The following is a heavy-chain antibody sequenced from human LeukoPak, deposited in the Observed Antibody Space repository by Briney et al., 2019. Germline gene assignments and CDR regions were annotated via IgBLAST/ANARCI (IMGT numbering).Heavy chain of an antibody. V-gene: IGHV1-69*13. D-gene: IGHD3-9*01. J-gene: IGHJ5*02. Sequence: SVKVSCKASGGTFSSYAISWVRQAPGQGPEWMGGIIPIFGTANYAQKFQGRVTITADESTSTAYMELSSLRSEDTAVYYCAREPTSYDILTGYSGASGLRNWFDPWGQGTLVTVSS. CDR2: IIPIFGTA. CDR1: GGTFSSYA. CDR3: AREPTSYDILTGYSGASGLRNWFDP.